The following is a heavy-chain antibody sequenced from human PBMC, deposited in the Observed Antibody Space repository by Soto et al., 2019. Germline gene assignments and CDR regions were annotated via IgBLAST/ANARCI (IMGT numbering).Heavy chain of an antibody. D-gene: IGHD3-10*01. CDR2: ISGGGDTT. CDR3: AKGRGGSGSLTPRVDF. J-gene: IGHJ4*02. Sequence: EVQLLESGGGLVQPGGSLRLSCAASGSTFKNFALTWFAQAPGRGREGVSAISGGGDTTSYAASVKGRFTVSRDGSKNTLYLQMSSLRAEDTALYYCAKGRGGSGSLTPRVDFWGQGTLVTVSS. CDR1: GSTFKNFA. V-gene: IGHV3-23*01.